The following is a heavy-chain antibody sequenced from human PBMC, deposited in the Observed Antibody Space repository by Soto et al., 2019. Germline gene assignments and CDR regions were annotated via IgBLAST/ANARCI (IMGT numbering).Heavy chain of an antibody. Sequence: ASVKVSCKASGYTVTGYYMHWVRQAPGQGLEWMGWINPNSGGTNYAQKFQGRVTMTRDTSISTAYMELSRLRSDDTAVYYCARDGHYDSSGYYSWWGQGTLVTVXS. J-gene: IGHJ4*02. V-gene: IGHV1-2*02. CDR1: GYTVTGYY. D-gene: IGHD3-22*01. CDR3: ARDGHYDSSGYYSW. CDR2: INPNSGGT.